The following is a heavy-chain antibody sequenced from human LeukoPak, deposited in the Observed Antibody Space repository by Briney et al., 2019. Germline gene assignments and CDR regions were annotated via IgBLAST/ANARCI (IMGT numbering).Heavy chain of an antibody. CDR3: ARNVRYYESSARLDI. CDR2: IHYSGST. CDR1: GDSISTYY. D-gene: IGHD3-22*01. J-gene: IGHJ3*02. V-gene: IGHV4-59*01. Sequence: SETLSLTCTVSGDSISTYYWSWIRQPPGKGLEWIGYIHYSGSTNYNPSLKSRVTISVDTSKNQFSLILSSVTAADTAVYYCARNVRYYESSARLDIWGQGTMVTVSS.